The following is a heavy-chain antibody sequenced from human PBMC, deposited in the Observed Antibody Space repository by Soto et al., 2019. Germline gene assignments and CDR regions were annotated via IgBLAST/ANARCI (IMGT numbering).Heavy chain of an antibody. CDR1: GGSISSGGYS. Sequence: QLQLQESGSGLVKPSQTLSLTCAVSGGSISSGGYSCNWIRQPPGKGLEWIGYIYHSGSTYYNPSLKTRVTLPVDRSKNQVSMKLSPVTAADTAVYYCARGMTTVTTFAYWGQGTLVTVSA. J-gene: IGHJ4*02. D-gene: IGHD4-17*01. CDR3: ARGMTTVTTFAY. V-gene: IGHV4-30-2*01. CDR2: IYHSGST.